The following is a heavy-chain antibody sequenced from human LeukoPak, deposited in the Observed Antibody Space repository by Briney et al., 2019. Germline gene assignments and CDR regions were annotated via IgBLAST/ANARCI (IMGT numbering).Heavy chain of an antibody. CDR2: IYHSGST. D-gene: IGHD3-10*01. CDR3: ARSVDYYGSGSYYKRTDAFDI. J-gene: IGHJ3*02. V-gene: IGHV4-30-2*01. CDR1: GGSISSGGYS. Sequence: PSETLSLTCAVSGGSISSGGYSWSWIRQPPGKGLEWIGHIYHSGSTYYNPSLKSRVTISVDRSKNQFSLKLSSVTAADTAVYYCARSVDYYGSGSYYKRTDAFDIWGQGTMVTVSS.